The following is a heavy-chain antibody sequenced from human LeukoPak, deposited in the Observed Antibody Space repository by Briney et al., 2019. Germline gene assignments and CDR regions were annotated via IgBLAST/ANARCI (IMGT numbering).Heavy chain of an antibody. J-gene: IGHJ5*02. CDR1: GGSIRSGDFY. Sequence: TSETLSLTCTVSGGSIRSGDFYWSWIRQPPGKGLEWIGYIYYSGSTYYNPFLKSRVTISVDTSKNQFSLKLSSVTAADTAVYYCARGKELAAPDPWGQGTLVTVSS. D-gene: IGHD6-6*01. V-gene: IGHV4-30-4*01. CDR3: ARGKELAAPDP. CDR2: IYYSGST.